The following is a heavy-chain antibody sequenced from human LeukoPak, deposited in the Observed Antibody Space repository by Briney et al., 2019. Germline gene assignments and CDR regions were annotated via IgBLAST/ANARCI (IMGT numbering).Heavy chain of an antibody. V-gene: IGHV4-4*02. D-gene: IGHD6-13*01. Sequence: SGTLSLTCAVSGGSISSSNWWSWVRQPPGKGLEWIGENYHSGSTNYNPSLKSRVTISVDKSKNQFSLKLSSVTAADTAVYYCARGGSSSWYGLLDYWGQGTLVTVSS. J-gene: IGHJ4*02. CDR3: ARGGSSSWYGLLDY. CDR1: GGSISSSNW. CDR2: NYHSGST.